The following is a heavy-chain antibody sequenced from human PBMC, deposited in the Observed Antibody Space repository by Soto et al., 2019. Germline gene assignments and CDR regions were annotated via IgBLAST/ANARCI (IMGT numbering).Heavy chain of an antibody. Sequence: ASVKVSCKASGYTFTSYGISWVRQAPGQGLEWMGWISAYNGNTNYAQKLQGRVTMTTDTSTSTAYMELRSLRSDDTAVYYCARGVVVVPAAMNWYFDLWGRGTLVTVSS. CDR1: GYTFTSYG. J-gene: IGHJ2*01. CDR2: ISAYNGNT. V-gene: IGHV1-18*01. CDR3: ARGVVVVPAAMNWYFDL. D-gene: IGHD2-2*01.